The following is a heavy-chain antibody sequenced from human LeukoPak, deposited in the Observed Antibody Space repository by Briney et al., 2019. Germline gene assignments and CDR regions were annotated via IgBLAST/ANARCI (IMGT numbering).Heavy chain of an antibody. Sequence: SETLSLTCTVSGGSISGYYWSWIRQPPGKGLEWIGEINHSGSTNYNPSLKSRVTISVDTSKNQFSLKLSSVTAADTAVYYCAVTNSSGWLTYWGQGTLVTVSS. D-gene: IGHD6-19*01. CDR1: GGSISGYY. CDR3: AVTNSSGWLTY. V-gene: IGHV4-34*01. CDR2: INHSGST. J-gene: IGHJ4*02.